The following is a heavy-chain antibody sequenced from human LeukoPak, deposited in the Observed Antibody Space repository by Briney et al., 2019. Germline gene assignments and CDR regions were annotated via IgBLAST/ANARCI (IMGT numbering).Heavy chain of an antibody. CDR2: INANSGTT. CDR1: GFAFSVYA. Sequence: GGSLRLSCTASGFAFSVYAVSWLRQPPGKGLEWVSTINANSGTTSYAASVRGRFTISRDNSKNTLYLQLNILRADDTATYYCAKPISGGLAVTADWFHPWGQGTLVVVSS. CDR3: AKPISGGLAVTADWFHP. V-gene: IGHV3-23*01. J-gene: IGHJ5*01. D-gene: IGHD6-19*01.